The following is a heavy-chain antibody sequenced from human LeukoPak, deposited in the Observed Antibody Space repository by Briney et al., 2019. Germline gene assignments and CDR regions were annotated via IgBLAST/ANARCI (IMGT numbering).Heavy chain of an antibody. CDR1: GYTFTSYG. D-gene: IGHD3-10*01. Sequence: ASVKVSCKASGYTFTSYGISWVRQAPGQGLEWMGWISAYNGNTNYAQKFQGRVTMTRNTSISTAYMELSSLRSEDTAVYYCARGLIETQGLVIKSVLLWFGELSPWGQGTLVTVSS. J-gene: IGHJ5*02. CDR2: ISAYNGNT. CDR3: ARGLIETQGLVIKSVLLWFGELSP. V-gene: IGHV1-18*01.